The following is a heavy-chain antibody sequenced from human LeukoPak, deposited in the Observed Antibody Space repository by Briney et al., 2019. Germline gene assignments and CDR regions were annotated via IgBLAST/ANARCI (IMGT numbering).Heavy chain of an antibody. CDR3: ARDRVGGFLYYFDY. CDR1: GGSISSGSYY. J-gene: IGHJ4*02. CDR2: IYTSGST. V-gene: IGHV4-61*02. D-gene: IGHD3-16*01. Sequence: SQTLSLTCTVSGGSISSGSYYWSWIRQPAGKGLEWIGRIYTSGSTNYNPSLKSRVTISVDTSKNQFSLKLSSVTAADTAVYYCARDRVGGFLYYFDYWGQGTLVTVSS.